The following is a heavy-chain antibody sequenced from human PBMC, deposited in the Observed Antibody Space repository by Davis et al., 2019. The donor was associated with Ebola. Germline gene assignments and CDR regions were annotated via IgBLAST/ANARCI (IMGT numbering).Heavy chain of an antibody. D-gene: IGHD6-19*01. J-gene: IGHJ4*02. CDR3: ARARGSGWYVDY. CDR1: GFTFSSYT. CDR2: ISSSGSYI. V-gene: IGHV3-21*01. Sequence: GGSLRVSCAASGFTFSSYTMNWVRQAPGKGLEWVSSISSSGSYIYYADSVKGRFTISRDNAKNSLYLQMNSLRADDTAVYYCARARGSGWYVDYWGQGTLVTVSS.